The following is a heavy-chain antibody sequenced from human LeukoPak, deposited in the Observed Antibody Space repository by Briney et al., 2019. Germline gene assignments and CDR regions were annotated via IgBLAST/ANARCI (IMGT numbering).Heavy chain of an antibody. V-gene: IGHV5-51*01. CDR2: IYPGDSDT. J-gene: IGHJ5*01. CDR1: GYSFPNYW. Sequence: GESLQISCKGSGYSFPNYWIAWVRPLPGKGLEWMGIIYPGDSDTRYSPSFQGQVTISADKSISTAYLQWSSLKASDTAMYYCARCPYDEAWFDSWGQGTLLTVSS. CDR3: ARCPYDEAWFDS. D-gene: IGHD5-12*01.